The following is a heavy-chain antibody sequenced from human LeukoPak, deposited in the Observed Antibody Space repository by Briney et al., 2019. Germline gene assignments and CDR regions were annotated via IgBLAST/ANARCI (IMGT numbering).Heavy chain of an antibody. Sequence: PGGSLRLSCAASGFTFSSYDMHWVRQATGKGLEWVSAIGTAGDPYYPGSVKGRFTISRENAKNSLYLQMNSLRAGDTAVYYCARGALDRGVITGYYYYGMDVWGKGTTVTVSS. D-gene: IGHD3-10*01. CDR1: GFTFSSYD. J-gene: IGHJ6*04. CDR2: IGTAGDP. CDR3: ARGALDRGVITGYYYYGMDV. V-gene: IGHV3-13*05.